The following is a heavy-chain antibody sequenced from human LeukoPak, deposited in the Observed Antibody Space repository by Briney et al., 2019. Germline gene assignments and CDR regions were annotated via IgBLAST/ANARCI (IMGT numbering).Heavy chain of an antibody. CDR2: INPSGGST. Sequence: ASVTVSCKASGYTFTSYYMHWVRQAPGQGLEWMGIINPSGGSTSYAQKLQGRVTMTTDTSTSTAYMELRSLRSDDTAVYYCARGSPPRVYYDRSGYYSYYFDYWGQGTLVTVSS. V-gene: IGHV1-46*01. J-gene: IGHJ4*02. CDR3: ARGSPPRVYYDRSGYYSYYFDY. CDR1: GYTFTSYY. D-gene: IGHD3-22*01.